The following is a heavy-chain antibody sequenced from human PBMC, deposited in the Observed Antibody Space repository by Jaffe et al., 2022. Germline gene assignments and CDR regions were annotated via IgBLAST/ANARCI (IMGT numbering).Heavy chain of an antibody. J-gene: IGHJ5*02. D-gene: IGHD6-13*01. V-gene: IGHV4-34*01. CDR2: INHSGST. CDR3: ARSIAAAGIGWFDP. CDR1: GGSFSGYY. Sequence: QVQLQQWGAGLLKPSETLSLTCAVYGGSFSGYYWSWIRQPPGKGLEWIGEINHSGSTNYNPSLKSRVTISVDTSKNQFSLKLSSVTAADTAVYYCARSIAAAGIGWFDPWGQGTLVTVSS.